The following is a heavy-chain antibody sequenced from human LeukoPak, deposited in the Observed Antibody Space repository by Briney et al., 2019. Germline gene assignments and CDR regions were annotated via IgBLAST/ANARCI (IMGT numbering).Heavy chain of an antibody. V-gene: IGHV3-11*04. J-gene: IGHJ4*02. Sequence: GGSLRLSCAASGFTFSDYYMSWIRQAPGKGLEWVSYISSSGSTIYYADSVKGRFTISRDNAKNSLYLQMNSLRAEDTAVYYCAGDLFRGNMVRGVIIRPFDYWGQGTLVTVSS. CDR1: GFTFSDYY. D-gene: IGHD3-10*01. CDR2: ISSSGSTI. CDR3: AGDLFRGNMVRGVIIRPFDY.